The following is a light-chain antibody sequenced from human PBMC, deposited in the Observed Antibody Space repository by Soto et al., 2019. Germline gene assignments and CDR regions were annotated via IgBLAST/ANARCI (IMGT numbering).Light chain of an antibody. CDR3: QQYGSLPET. V-gene: IGKV3-20*01. J-gene: IGKJ1*01. CDR1: QSVRSDY. CDR2: DAS. Sequence: IVFTHSPGTLSLSPGESATLSCRASQSVRSDYLAWYQQKPGQAPRLLIYDASSRATGVPDRFIGSGSGTDFTLTISRLEPEDFAVYFCQQYGSLPETFGQGTKVDIK.